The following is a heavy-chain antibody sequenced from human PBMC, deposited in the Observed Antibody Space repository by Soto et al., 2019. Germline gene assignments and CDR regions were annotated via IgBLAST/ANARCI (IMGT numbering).Heavy chain of an antibody. J-gene: IGHJ5*02. V-gene: IGHV4-34*01. Sequence: KPSETLSLTCAVYGGSFSGYYWSWIRQPPGKGLEWIGEINHSGSTNYNPSLKSRVTISVDTSKKQFSLKLSSVTAADTAVYYCARGVTFYYDSSGYYNNYFDPWGQGTLVTVSS. CDR3: ARGVTFYYDSSGYYNNYFDP. CDR2: INHSGST. D-gene: IGHD3-22*01. CDR1: GGSFSGYY.